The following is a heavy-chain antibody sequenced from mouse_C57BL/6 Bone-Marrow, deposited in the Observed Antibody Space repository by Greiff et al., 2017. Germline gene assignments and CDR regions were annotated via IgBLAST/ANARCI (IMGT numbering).Heavy chain of an antibody. V-gene: IGHV1-47*01. Sequence: VKVVESGAELVKPGASVKMSCKASGYTFTTYPIEWMKQNHGKSLEWIGNFHPYNDDTKYNEKFKGKATLTVEKSSSTVYLELSRLTSDDSAVYYCARGDYYGSRWYFDVWGTGTTVTVSS. J-gene: IGHJ1*03. CDR1: GYTFTTYP. CDR2: FHPYNDDT. CDR3: ARGDYYGSRWYFDV. D-gene: IGHD1-1*01.